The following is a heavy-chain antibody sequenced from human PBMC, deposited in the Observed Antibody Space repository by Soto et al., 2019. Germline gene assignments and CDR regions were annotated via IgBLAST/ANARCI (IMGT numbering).Heavy chain of an antibody. Sequence: ASVKVSCKASGYTFTRYGISWVRQAPGQGLEWMGWISAYNGNTNYAQKLQGRVTMTTDTSTSTAYMELRSLRSDDTAVYYCARDSVAGSLSWSGPWGQGTLVTVSS. D-gene: IGHD6-19*01. V-gene: IGHV1-18*01. CDR2: ISAYNGNT. CDR1: GYTFTRYG. J-gene: IGHJ5*02. CDR3: ARDSVAGSLSWSGP.